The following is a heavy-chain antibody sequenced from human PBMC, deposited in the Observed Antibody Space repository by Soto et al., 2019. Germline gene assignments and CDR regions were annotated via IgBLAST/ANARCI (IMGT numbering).Heavy chain of an antibody. Sequence: QITLKESGPTLVKPTQTLTLTCTFSGFSLSTSGVGVGWIRQPPGKALEWLALIYWDDDKRYSPSLKSRLTTTTDTSKNQVVLTMTNMDPVDTATYYCAHSTSRSTGYGMDVWGQGTTVTVSS. CDR1: GFSLSTSGVG. J-gene: IGHJ6*02. V-gene: IGHV2-5*02. CDR2: IYWDDDK. D-gene: IGHD6-6*01. CDR3: AHSTSRSTGYGMDV.